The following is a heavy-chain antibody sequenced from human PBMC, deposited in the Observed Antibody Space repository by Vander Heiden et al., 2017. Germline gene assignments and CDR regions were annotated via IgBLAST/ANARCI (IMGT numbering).Heavy chain of an antibody. CDR3: AGDDPLSGIAY. V-gene: IGHV4-4*02. D-gene: IGHD1-26*01. CDR2: IYHSGNT. J-gene: IGHJ4*03. Sequence: VQLQGSGPGLVKPSGTLSLTCAGSGVSISVNNWWSWVRQTPGKGLEWIGEIYHSGNTNYNPSLQSRVSISLDKSKNQFSLTLTSVTAADTAMYYCAGDDPLSGIAYWGQGTLVTVSS. CDR1: GVSISVNNW.